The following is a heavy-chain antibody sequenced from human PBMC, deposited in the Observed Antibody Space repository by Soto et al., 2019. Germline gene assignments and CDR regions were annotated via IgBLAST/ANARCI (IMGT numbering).Heavy chain of an antibody. CDR3: ATWVDYGDGEPAPQRWAVPLIIIPKNECKPLQGLS. J-gene: IGHJ5*01. CDR1: GYSFTDYK. Sequence: GASVKVSCKTSGYSFTDYKLHWVRQAPGQGLEWMGWVDPNGGGSNSAQKFQGSVTMTWDTSITTAYLDLTRLTTNDTATYFCATWVDYGDGEPAPQRWAVPLIIIPKNECKPLQGLSWG. V-gene: IGHV1-2*04. D-gene: IGHD4-17*01. CDR2: VDPNGGGS.